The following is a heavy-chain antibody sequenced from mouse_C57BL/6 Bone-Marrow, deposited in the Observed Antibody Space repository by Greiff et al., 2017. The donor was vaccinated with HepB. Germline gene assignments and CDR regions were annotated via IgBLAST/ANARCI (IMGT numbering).Heavy chain of an antibody. CDR3: ARKGGCFDY. J-gene: IGHJ2*01. Sequence: EVKLQESGGDLVKPGGSLKLSCAASGFTFSSYGMSWVRQTPDKRLEWVATISSGGSYTYYPDSVKGRITISRDNDKNTLDLQMSSLKSEDTAMYYCARKGGCFDYWGQGTTLTVSS. CDR1: GFTFSSYG. CDR2: ISSGGSYT. V-gene: IGHV5-6*01.